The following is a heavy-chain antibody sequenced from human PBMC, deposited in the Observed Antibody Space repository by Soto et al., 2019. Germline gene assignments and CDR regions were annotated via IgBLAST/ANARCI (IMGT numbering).Heavy chain of an antibody. D-gene: IGHD2-21*01. J-gene: IGHJ3*02. V-gene: IGHV3-23*01. CDR2: ISGSGGST. Sequence: GGSLRLSCAASGFTFSSYAMSWVRQAPGKGLEWVSAISGSGGSTYYADSVKGRFTISRDNSKNTLYLQMNSLRAEDTAVYYCAKSLGSSYCGGDCYFGVEGIDAFDIWGQGTMVTVSS. CDR3: AKSLGSSYCGGDCYFGVEGIDAFDI. CDR1: GFTFSSYA.